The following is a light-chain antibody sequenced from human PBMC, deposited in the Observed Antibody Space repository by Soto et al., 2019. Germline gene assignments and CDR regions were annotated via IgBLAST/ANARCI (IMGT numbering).Light chain of an antibody. V-gene: IGKV3-11*01. J-gene: IGKJ5*01. CDR1: QSVNTY. CDR3: QQRSNWPPAIT. Sequence: EVLLTQSPATLSLSPGETATLFCRASQSVNTYLAWYQQNPGQPPSLLIYDASNRATAIPARFSGSGSGTDCTLTLISLEPEYFAVYYCQQRSNWPPAITFGQGTRLEIK. CDR2: DAS.